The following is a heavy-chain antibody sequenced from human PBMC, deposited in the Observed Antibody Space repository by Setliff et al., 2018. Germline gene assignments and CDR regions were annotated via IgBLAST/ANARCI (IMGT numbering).Heavy chain of an antibody. J-gene: IGHJ4*02. CDR3: ARANPGYDSSGYYSGDVDY. Sequence: KASETLSLTCTVSGGSICSGDYYWSWIRQPPGKGLEWIGYIYYSGRTYYNPSLKSRVTISVDTSKNQFSLKLSSVTAADTAVYYCARANPGYDSSGYYSGDVDYWGQGTLVTVSS. CDR1: GGSICSGDYY. CDR2: IYYSGRT. D-gene: IGHD3-22*01. V-gene: IGHV4-30-4*08.